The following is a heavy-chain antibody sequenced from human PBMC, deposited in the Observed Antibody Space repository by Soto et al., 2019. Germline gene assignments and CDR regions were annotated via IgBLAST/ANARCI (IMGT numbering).Heavy chain of an antibody. D-gene: IGHD3-9*01. J-gene: IGHJ4*02. CDR1: GGSISSSSYY. Sequence: QLQLQESGPGLVKPSETLSITCTVSGGSISSSSYYWGWIRQPPGKGLEWIGSIYYSGSTYYNPSLKSRVTISVDTSNNQFSLKLSSVTAAYTAVYYLARGTGTRRPNYWGQGTLVTVSP. CDR2: IYYSGST. V-gene: IGHV4-39*01. CDR3: ARGTGTRRPNY.